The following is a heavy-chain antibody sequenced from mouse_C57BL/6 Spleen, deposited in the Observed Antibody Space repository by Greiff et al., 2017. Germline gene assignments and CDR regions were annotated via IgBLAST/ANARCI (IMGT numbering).Heavy chain of an antibody. Sequence: VQLQQSGAELVRPGTSVKVSCKASGYAFTNYLIEWVKQRPGQGLEWIGVINPGSGGTNYNEKFKGKATLTADKSSSTAYMQRSSLTSEDSAVYFCARTGSSYAMDYWGQGTSVTVSS. CDR2: INPGSGGT. CDR3: ARTGSSYAMDY. CDR1: GYAFTNYL. V-gene: IGHV1-54*01. J-gene: IGHJ4*01. D-gene: IGHD1-1*01.